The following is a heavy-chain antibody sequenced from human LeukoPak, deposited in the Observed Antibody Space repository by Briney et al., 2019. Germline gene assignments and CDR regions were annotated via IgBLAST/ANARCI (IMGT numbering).Heavy chain of an antibody. Sequence: GGSLRLSCATSGFTVSSNYMSWVRQAPGKGLEWVSVIYSGGSTYYADSVKGRFTISRDNSKNTLYLQMNSLRAEDTAVYYCARVESMTGTQPFDYWGQGTLVTVSS. V-gene: IGHV3-53*01. J-gene: IGHJ4*02. CDR1: GFTVSSNY. CDR2: IYSGGST. CDR3: ARVESMTGTQPFDY. D-gene: IGHD1-1*01.